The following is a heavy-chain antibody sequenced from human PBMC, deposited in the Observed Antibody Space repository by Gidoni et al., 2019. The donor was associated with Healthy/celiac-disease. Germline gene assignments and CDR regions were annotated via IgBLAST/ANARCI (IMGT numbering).Heavy chain of an antibody. CDR1: CFPFSSYA. CDR2: ISYDGSNK. CDR3: ARDRGWYDYYYYGMDV. D-gene: IGHD6-19*01. V-gene: IGHV3-30-3*01. J-gene: IGHJ6*02. Sequence: QVQLVESGGGVVQPGGSLRLSCAASCFPFSSYAMPWVRQAPGKGLEGVAVISYDGSNKYYADSVKGRFTISRDNSKNTLYLQMNSLRAEDTAVYYCARDRGWYDYYYYGMDVWGQGTTVTVSS.